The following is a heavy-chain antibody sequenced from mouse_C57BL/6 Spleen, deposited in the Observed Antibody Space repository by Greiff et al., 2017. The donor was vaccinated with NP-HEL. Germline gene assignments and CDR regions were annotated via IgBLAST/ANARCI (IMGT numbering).Heavy chain of an antibody. CDR3: ARQLSY. V-gene: IGHV3-6*01. D-gene: IGHD3-2*02. CDR1: GYSITSGYH. J-gene: IGHJ2*01. Sequence: DVKLVESGPGLVKPSQSLSLTCSVTGYSITSGYHWNWIRQSPGNKLEWTGHIRYDGSNNYNPSLKNRISITRDTSKNQFFLKLNSVTTEDTATYYCARQLSYWGQGTTLTVSS. CDR2: IRYDGSN.